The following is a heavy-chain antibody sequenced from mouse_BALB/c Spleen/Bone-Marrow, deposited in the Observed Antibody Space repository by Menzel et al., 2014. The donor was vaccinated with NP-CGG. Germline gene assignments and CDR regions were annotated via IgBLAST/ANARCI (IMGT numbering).Heavy chain of an antibody. V-gene: IGHV1-18*01. J-gene: IGHJ4*01. Sequence: EVKLMESGPELVKPGASVKISCKTSGYTFTEYTMHWVKQSHGKSLEWIGGINPNNGGTSYNQEFKGKATLTVDKSSSTAFMQLSSLTSEDSTVYYCARGQSTMITAGAMDCWGQGTSVTVSS. CDR2: INPNNGGT. CDR1: GYTFTEYT. D-gene: IGHD2-4*01. CDR3: ARGQSTMITAGAMDC.